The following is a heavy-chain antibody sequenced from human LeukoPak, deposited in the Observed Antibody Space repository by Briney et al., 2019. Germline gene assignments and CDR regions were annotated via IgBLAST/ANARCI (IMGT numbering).Heavy chain of an antibody. CDR2: ISPYSGNT. D-gene: IGHD3-22*01. CDR3: ARDGTWGRYYYDSTGYDYYFDY. V-gene: IGHV1-18*01. J-gene: IGHJ4*02. CDR1: GYTFTSYG. Sequence: ASVKVSCKASGYTFTSYGISWVRQAPGQGLEWMGWISPYSGNTNYAQKLQGRVTMTTDPSTSTAYMELRSLRSDDTAVYYCARDGTWGRYYYDSTGYDYYFDYWGQGTLVTVSS.